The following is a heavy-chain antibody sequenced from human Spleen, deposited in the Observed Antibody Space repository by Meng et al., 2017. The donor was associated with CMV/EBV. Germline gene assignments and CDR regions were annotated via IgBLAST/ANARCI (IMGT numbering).Heavy chain of an antibody. D-gene: IGHD6-19*01. CDR2: ISGSGTSA. CDR3: AKDPGVAGSRTYYFDF. CDR1: GFTFSSYA. Sequence: GGSLRLSCAASGFTFSSYAMSWVRQAPGKGLEWVSAISGSGTSAYYADSVRGRFTFSRDNSNNMLYLQMNSLRAEDTAVYYCAKDPGVAGSRTYYFDFWGPGTLVTVSS. V-gene: IGHV3-23*01. J-gene: IGHJ4*02.